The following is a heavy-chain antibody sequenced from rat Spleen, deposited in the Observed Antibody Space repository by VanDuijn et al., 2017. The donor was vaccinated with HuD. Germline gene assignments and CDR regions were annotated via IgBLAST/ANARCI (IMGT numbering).Heavy chain of an antibody. CDR1: GFTFSDYY. CDR2: IIYDGSRT. D-gene: IGHD1-11*01. Sequence: EVQLAESGGGLVQPGRSLKLSCAASGFTFSDYYMAWVRQAPKKGLEWVATIIYDGSRTYYRDSVKGRSTISRENAKSTLYLQMDSLRSEDTATYYCATQGTTGRGYYFDYWGQGVMVTVSS. J-gene: IGHJ2*01. CDR3: ATQGTTGRGYYFDY. V-gene: IGHV5S10*01.